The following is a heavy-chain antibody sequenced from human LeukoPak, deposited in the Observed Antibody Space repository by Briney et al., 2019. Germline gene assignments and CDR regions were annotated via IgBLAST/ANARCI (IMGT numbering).Heavy chain of an antibody. Sequence: GGSLRLSCAASGFTFSSYAMNWVRQAPGRGLEWVSGFSGSGGTTYYAASVKGRFTISRDNSKNTLYLQMNSLRAEDTAVYYCANGNRCTSPNCLGYYYFYMDVWGKGTTVTVSS. D-gene: IGHD2-8*01. CDR3: ANGNRCTSPNCLGYYYFYMDV. CDR2: FSGSGGTT. J-gene: IGHJ6*03. V-gene: IGHV3-23*01. CDR1: GFTFSSYA.